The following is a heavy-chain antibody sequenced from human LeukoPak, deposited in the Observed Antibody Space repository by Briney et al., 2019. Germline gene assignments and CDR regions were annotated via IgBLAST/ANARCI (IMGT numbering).Heavy chain of an antibody. J-gene: IGHJ4*02. V-gene: IGHV3-53*01. CDR1: GFNVGSKH. D-gene: IGHD4-17*01. CDR2: IYPGGDS. CDR3: GRLNFGDDY. Sequence: GGSLRLSCAASGFNVGSKHMNWVRQAPGKGLEWVSGIYPGGDSYYADSLKDRLIISRDISKNTVFLQMNSLRDEDTAVYYCGRLNFGDDYWGQGALVTVSS.